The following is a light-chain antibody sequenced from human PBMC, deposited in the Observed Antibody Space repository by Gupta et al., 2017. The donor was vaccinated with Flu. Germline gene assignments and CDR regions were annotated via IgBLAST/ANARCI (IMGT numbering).Light chain of an antibody. V-gene: IGLV1-40*01. CDR2: GNS. Sequence: QSVLTQPPSVSGAPRQRVTISYTGSSSNIGAGYDVHWYQQLPGTAPKLLIYGNSNRSSGVPDRFSGSKSGTSASLAIAGLQAEDEADYYCQSYDSSLSGVFGGGTKLTVL. J-gene: IGLJ3*02. CDR3: QSYDSSLSGV. CDR1: SSNIGAGYD.